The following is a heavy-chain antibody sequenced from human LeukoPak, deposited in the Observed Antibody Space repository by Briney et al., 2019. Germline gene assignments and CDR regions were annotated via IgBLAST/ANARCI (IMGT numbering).Heavy chain of an antibody. V-gene: IGHV1-2*06. CDR2: INPNSGGT. D-gene: IGHD3-22*01. Sequence: ASVKVSCKASGYTFTGYYMHWVRQAPGQGLEWMGRINPNSGGTNYAQKFQGRVTMTRDTSISTAYMELSRLRSDDTAVYYCARLTHYDSSGYPDAFDIWGQGTMVTVSS. CDR3: ARLTHYDSSGYPDAFDI. J-gene: IGHJ3*02. CDR1: GYTFTGYY.